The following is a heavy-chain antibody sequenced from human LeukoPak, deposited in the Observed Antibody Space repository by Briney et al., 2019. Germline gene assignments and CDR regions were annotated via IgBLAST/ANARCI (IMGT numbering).Heavy chain of an antibody. CDR3: ARFSLGAAAAGFDP. Sequence: GASVKVSCKASGYAFTNYATSWVRHAPGQGLEWMGWVIAYNGDTRYAQNLQGRLTMTTETSTSTAYMELRSLRSDDTAMYHCARFSLGAAAAGFDPWGQGTLVTVSS. V-gene: IGHV1-18*01. J-gene: IGHJ5*02. D-gene: IGHD6-13*01. CDR2: VIAYNGDT. CDR1: GYAFTNYA.